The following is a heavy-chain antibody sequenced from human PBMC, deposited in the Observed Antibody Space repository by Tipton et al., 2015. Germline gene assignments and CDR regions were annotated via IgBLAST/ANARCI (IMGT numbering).Heavy chain of an antibody. V-gene: IGHV4-39*01. D-gene: IGHD3-3*01. CDR3: ARTYDFTAYSPVGC. CDR1: GDSISSGSYY. Sequence: LRLSCTVSGDSISSGSYYWGWIRQPPGKGLEWIGSIYYSGSTHYNPSLKRRVTISLDTSKNQFSLKLSSVTAADTAVYYCARTYDFTAYSPVGCWGQGTLVTVSS. J-gene: IGHJ4*02. CDR2: IYYSGST.